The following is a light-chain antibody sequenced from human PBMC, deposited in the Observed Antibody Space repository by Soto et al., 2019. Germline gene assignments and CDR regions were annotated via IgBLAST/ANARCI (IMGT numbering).Light chain of an antibody. J-gene: IGLJ3*02. CDR3: TSYAGSNIWV. CDR2: EVS. CDR1: SSDVGGYNY. Sequence: QSALTQPPSASGSPGQLVTISCTGTSSDVGGYNYVSWYQQYPGKAPKLMIYEVSKRPSGVPDRFSGSKSGKTASLTVSGLQPEDEADYYCTSYAGSNIWVFGGGTKVTVL. V-gene: IGLV2-8*01.